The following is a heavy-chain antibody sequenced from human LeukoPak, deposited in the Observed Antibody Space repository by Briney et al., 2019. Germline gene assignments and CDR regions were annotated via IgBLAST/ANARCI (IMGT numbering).Heavy chain of an antibody. V-gene: IGHV3-9*01. CDR1: GFTFDDYA. CDR2: ITWSGATI. CDR3: ARVGYSDFWSGYYWDY. Sequence: SLRLSCAASGFTFDDYALHWVRQAPGKGLEWVSTITWSGATIGYADSVKGRFTISRDNARNSLHLQMNSLRAEDTAVYYCARVGYSDFWSGYYWDYWGQGTLATVSS. J-gene: IGHJ4*02. D-gene: IGHD3-3*01.